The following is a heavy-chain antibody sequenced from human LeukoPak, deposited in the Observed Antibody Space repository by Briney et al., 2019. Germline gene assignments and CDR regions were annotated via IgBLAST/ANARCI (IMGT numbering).Heavy chain of an antibody. D-gene: IGHD6-13*01. J-gene: IGHJ4*02. V-gene: IGHV4-34*01. CDR2: INHSGST. Sequence: NPSETLSLTCAVYGGSFSGYYWSWIRQPPGKGLEWIGEINHSGSTNYNPSLKNRVTISVDTSKNQFSLKLSSVTAADTAVYYCARGRRRQQLVRGFDYWGQGTLVTVSS. CDR1: GGSFSGYY. CDR3: ARGRRRQQLVRGFDY.